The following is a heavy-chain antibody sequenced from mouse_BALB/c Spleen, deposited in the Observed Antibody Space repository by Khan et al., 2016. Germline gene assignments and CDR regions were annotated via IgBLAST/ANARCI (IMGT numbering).Heavy chain of an antibody. J-gene: IGHJ4*01. CDR2: IAPGSGST. CDR1: GYTFTSYW. V-gene: IGHV1S41*01. CDR3: EGEGTVGLMDY. D-gene: IGHD1-1*01. Sequence: DLVKPGASVKLSCKASGYTFTSYWINWIKQRPGQGLEWIGRIAPGSGSTYYNEMFKGKATLTVDTSSSTAYIQLSSLSSEDAAVYFCEGEGTVGLMDYWGQGTSVTVS.